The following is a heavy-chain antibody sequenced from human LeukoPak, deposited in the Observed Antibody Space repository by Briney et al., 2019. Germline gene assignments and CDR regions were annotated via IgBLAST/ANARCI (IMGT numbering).Heavy chain of an antibody. Sequence: ASVKVSCEASGGTFSSYAISWVRQAPGRGLEWMGRIIPIFGTANYAQKFQGRVTITTDESTSTAYMELSSLRSEDTAVYYCARTPDYGENWFDPWGQGTLVTVSS. D-gene: IGHD4-17*01. CDR1: GGTFSSYA. CDR2: IIPIFGTA. V-gene: IGHV1-69*05. CDR3: ARTPDYGENWFDP. J-gene: IGHJ5*02.